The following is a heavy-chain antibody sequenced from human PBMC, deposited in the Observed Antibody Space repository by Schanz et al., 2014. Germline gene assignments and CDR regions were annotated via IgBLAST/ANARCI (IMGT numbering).Heavy chain of an antibody. V-gene: IGHV3-74*01. J-gene: IGHJ4*02. CDR3: AKCGGGYSYGFVEY. CDR2: IYMDGSGR. Sequence: EVQLVQSGGGLVQPGGSLRLSCAASGFTFSRYCMQWVRQAPGKGLVWVSRIYMDGSGRDYGDSVKGRFTVSRDNAKNTLYLQMDSLRAEDTAVYYCAKCGGGYSYGFVEYWGQGILVAVSS. CDR1: GFTFSRYC. D-gene: IGHD5-18*01.